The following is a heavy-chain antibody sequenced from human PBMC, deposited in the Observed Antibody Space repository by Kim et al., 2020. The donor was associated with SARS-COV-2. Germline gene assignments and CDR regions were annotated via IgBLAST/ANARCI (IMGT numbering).Heavy chain of an antibody. Sequence: GGSLRLSCAASGFTFSSYAMNWVRQAPGKGLEWVSVIYGAVSRTYYAGSVKGRFTISRDNSKNTLYLQMNSLRAEDTAIYYCAKDIRWDLMGIDYWGQGTLVTVSS. CDR2: IYGAVSRT. D-gene: IGHD1-26*01. CDR1: GFTFSSYA. CDR3: AKDIRWDLMGIDY. J-gene: IGHJ4*02. V-gene: IGHV3-23*03.